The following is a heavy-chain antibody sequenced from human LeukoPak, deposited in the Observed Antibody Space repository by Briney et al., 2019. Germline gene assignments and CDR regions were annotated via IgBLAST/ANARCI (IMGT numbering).Heavy chain of an antibody. CDR2: ITPYNGNP. J-gene: IGHJ6*02. CDR1: GGTFSSYA. CDR3: ARQDYFGSGSILLGGMDV. D-gene: IGHD3-10*01. V-gene: IGHV1-18*01. Sequence: ASVKVSCKASGGTFSSYAISWVRQAPGQGLEWMGWITPYNGNPNYAQKLQDRLTMTTDTSTSTAYMELRSLRSDDTAVYYCARQDYFGSGSILLGGMDVWGQGTTVTVSS.